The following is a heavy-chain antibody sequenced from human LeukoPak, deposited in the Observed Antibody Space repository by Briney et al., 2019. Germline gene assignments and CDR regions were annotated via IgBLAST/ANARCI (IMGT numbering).Heavy chain of an antibody. V-gene: IGHV3-64*01. Sequence: GGSLRLSCAASEFTFSNYAIHWVRQAPGKGLEYVSAISGNGGSTYYANSVKGRFTISRDNSKNTLYLQMGSLRVEDMAVYYCASGIVVVNNRAFDYWGQGTLVTVSS. CDR3: ASGIVVVNNRAFDY. J-gene: IGHJ4*02. CDR1: EFTFSNYA. CDR2: ISGNGGST. D-gene: IGHD3-22*01.